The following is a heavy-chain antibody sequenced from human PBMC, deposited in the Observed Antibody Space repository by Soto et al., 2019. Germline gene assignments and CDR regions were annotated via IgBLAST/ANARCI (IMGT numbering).Heavy chain of an antibody. Sequence: ASVKVSCKASVYTFTSYGISWVRQAPGQGLEWMGWISAYNGNTNYAQKLQGRVTMTTDTSTSTAYMELRSLRSDDTAVYYCAITLLWFGEWPSYFDYWGQGTLVTVSS. J-gene: IGHJ4*02. V-gene: IGHV1-18*01. CDR1: VYTFTSYG. D-gene: IGHD3-10*01. CDR2: ISAYNGNT. CDR3: AITLLWFGEWPSYFDY.